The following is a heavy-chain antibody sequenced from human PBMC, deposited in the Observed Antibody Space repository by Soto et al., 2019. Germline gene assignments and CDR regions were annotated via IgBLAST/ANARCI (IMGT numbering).Heavy chain of an antibody. D-gene: IGHD6-6*01. CDR1: GGTLSSYA. V-gene: IGHV1-69*13. CDR2: IIPIFGTA. J-gene: IGHJ6*02. Sequence: GASVKVSCKASGGTLSSYAISWVRQAPGQGLEWMGGIIPIFGTANYAQKFQGRVTITADESTSTAYMELSSLRSEDTAVYYCARAPYSSSPVDYYYYYGMDVWGQGTTVAVSS. CDR3: ARAPYSSSPVDYYYYYGMDV.